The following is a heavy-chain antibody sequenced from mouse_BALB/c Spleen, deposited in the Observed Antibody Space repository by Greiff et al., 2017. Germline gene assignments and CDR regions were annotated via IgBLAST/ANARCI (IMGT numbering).Heavy chain of an antibody. CDR1: GYTFTSYY. V-gene: IGHV1S81*02. D-gene: IGHD2-14*01. CDR3: TRSGYRYGGFDY. CDR2: INPSNGGT. Sequence: QVQLQQSGAELVKPGASVKLSCKASGYTFTSYYMYWVKQRPGQGLEWIGEINPSNGGTNFNEKFKSKATLTVDKSSSTAYMQLSSLTSEDSAVYYCTRSGYRYGGFDYWGQGTTLPVSS. J-gene: IGHJ2*01.